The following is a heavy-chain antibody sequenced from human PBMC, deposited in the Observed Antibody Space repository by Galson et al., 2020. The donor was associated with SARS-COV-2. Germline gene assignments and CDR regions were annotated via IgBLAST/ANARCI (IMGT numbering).Heavy chain of an antibody. D-gene: IGHD3-10*01. CDR2: IKSKSDGGTT. CDR3: TTDVDGWSSSMVRGVIRERRLYNYFGMDV. CDR1: GFTFNNAW. V-gene: IGHV3-15*01. Sequence: GESLKISCATSGFTFNNAWMNWVRQAPGKGLEWVGRIKSKSDGGTTDYAAPVKGRFSISRDESKNTLYLQMNSLKTEDTAVYYCTTDVDGWSSSMVRGVIRERRLYNYFGMDVWGQGTTVTVSS. J-gene: IGHJ6*02.